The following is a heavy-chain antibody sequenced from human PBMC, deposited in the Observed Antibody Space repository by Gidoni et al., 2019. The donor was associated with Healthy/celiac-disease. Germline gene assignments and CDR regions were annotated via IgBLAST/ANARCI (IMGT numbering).Heavy chain of an antibody. J-gene: IGHJ4*02. V-gene: IGHV3-21*01. CDR3: ARDQCSSTSCYLPDY. D-gene: IGHD2-2*01. CDR2: ISSSSSYI. Sequence: EVQLVESGGGVVKPGGSLRLSCAASGFTFSSYSMNWVRQAPGKGLEWVSSISSSSSYIYYADSVKGRFTISRDNAKNSLYLQMNSLRAEDTAVYYCARDQCSSTSCYLPDYWGQGTLVTVSS. CDR1: GFTFSSYS.